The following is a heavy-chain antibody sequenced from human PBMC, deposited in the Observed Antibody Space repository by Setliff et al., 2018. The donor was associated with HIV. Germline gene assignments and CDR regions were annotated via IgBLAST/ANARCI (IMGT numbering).Heavy chain of an antibody. CDR1: GASVRSFH. CDR2: IYYSGSA. CDR3: ARVLDYYDSSPYYFDY. Sequence: SETLSLTCTVSGASVRSFHWSWIRQPPGKGLEWIGYIYYSGSANYTPSLKSRVTISLDTSKSQFSLKLSSVTAADTAMYYCARVLDYYDSSPYYFDYWGQGTLVTVSS. V-gene: IGHV4-59*02. J-gene: IGHJ4*02. D-gene: IGHD3-22*01.